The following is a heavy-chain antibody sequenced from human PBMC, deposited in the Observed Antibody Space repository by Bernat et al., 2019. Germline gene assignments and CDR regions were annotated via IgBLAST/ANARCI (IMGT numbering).Heavy chain of an antibody. J-gene: IGHJ4*02. CDR3: ARTDDGSGYPKRTFDY. Sequence: QVQLQESGPGLVKPSQTLSLTCTVSGGSISSGDYYWSWIRQPPGKGLEWIGYIYYSGSTYYNPSLKSRVTISVDTSKNQFSLKLSSVTAADTAVYYSARTDDGSGYPKRTFDYWGQGTLVTVSS. CDR2: IYYSGST. D-gene: IGHD3-22*01. CDR1: GGSISSGDYY. V-gene: IGHV4-30-4*01.